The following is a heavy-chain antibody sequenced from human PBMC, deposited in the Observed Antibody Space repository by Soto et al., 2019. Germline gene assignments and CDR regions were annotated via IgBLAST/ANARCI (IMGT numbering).Heavy chain of an antibody. D-gene: IGHD1-20*01. V-gene: IGHV5-10-1*01. CDR2: IDPSDSYT. J-gene: IGHJ6*02. CDR1: GYSFTSYW. Sequence: SGESLKISCKGSGYSFTSYWISWVRQMPGKGLEWMGRIDPSDSYTNYSPSFQGHVTISADKSISTAYLQWSSLKASDTAMYYCARRKRVNWNDDPRFYYYYGMDVWGQGTTVTVSS. CDR3: ARRKRVNWNDDPRFYYYYGMDV.